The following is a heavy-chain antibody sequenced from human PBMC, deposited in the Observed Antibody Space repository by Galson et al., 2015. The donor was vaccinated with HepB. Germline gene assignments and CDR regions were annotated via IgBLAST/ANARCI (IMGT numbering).Heavy chain of an antibody. Sequence: SVKVSCKASGGTFSSYTISWVRQAPGQGLEWMGRIIPILGIANYAQKFQGRVTITADKSTSTAYMELSSLRSEDTAVYYRAWRDFGGKSPNYYYGMDVWGQGTTVTVSS. CDR3: AWRDFGGKSPNYYYGMDV. D-gene: IGHD4-23*01. CDR2: IIPILGIA. CDR1: GGTFSSYT. V-gene: IGHV1-69*02. J-gene: IGHJ6*02.